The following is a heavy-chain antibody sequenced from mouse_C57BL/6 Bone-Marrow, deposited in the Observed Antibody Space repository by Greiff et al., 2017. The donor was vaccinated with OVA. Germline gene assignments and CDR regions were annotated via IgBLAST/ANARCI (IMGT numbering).Heavy chain of an antibody. CDR2: INSDGGST. CDR1: EYAFPSHD. D-gene: IGHD2-12*01. Sequence: EVHLVESGGGLVQPGESLKLSCESNEYAFPSHDMSWVRKTPEKRLELVAAINSDGGSTYYPDTMERRFIISRDNTKKTLYLQMSSLRSEDTAVYYCGRRNSNDGYFDVWGTGTTVTVSS. J-gene: IGHJ1*03. V-gene: IGHV5-2*01. CDR3: GRRNSNDGYFDV.